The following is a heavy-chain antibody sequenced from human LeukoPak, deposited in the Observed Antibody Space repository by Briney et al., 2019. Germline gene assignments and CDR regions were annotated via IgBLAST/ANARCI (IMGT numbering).Heavy chain of an antibody. Sequence: GGSLRLSCAASGFIFTNYGMNWVRQAPGKGLEWVAVIWFDGSKTFYADSVKGRFTISRDTSKNMLYLQMNSLRAEDTAVYYCAKDSFSSNGVYDAFDVWGQGTMVTVSS. V-gene: IGHV3-33*06. D-gene: IGHD2-8*01. CDR1: GFIFTNYG. J-gene: IGHJ3*01. CDR3: AKDSFSSNGVYDAFDV. CDR2: IWFDGSKT.